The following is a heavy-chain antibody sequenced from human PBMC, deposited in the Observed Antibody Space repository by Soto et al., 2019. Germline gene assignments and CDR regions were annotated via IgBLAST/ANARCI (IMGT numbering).Heavy chain of an antibody. Sequence: SESLSLTCAVYGGFLRKSYWTWIRQPPGKGLEWIGEINHVGGTNYNPSLKSRVTMSVDTSQNQFSLRLISVTAADTAMYFCVRIRYQLPSSVLWLDPWGQGTPVTVSS. V-gene: IGHV4-34*01. CDR2: INHVGGT. J-gene: IGHJ5*02. D-gene: IGHD3-16*01. CDR3: VRIRYQLPSSVLWLDP. CDR1: GGFLRKSY.